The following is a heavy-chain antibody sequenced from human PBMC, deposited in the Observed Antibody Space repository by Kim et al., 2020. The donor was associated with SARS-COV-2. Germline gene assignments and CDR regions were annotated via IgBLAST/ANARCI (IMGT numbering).Heavy chain of an antibody. V-gene: IGHV3-48*02. CDR3: ARGPWGGQWPLPSTENY. D-gene: IGHD6-19*01. CDR1: GFTFSSYS. CDR2: ISSSSSTI. Sequence: GGSLRLSCAASGFTFSSYSMNWVRQAPGKGLEWVSYISSSSSTIYYADSVKGRFTISRDNAKNSLYLQMNSLRDEDTAVYYCARGPWGGQWPLPSTENYWGQGTLVTVSS. J-gene: IGHJ4*02.